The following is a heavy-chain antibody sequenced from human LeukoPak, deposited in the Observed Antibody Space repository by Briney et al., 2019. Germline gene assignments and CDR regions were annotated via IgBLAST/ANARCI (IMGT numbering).Heavy chain of an antibody. D-gene: IGHD2-15*01. V-gene: IGHV4-34*01. J-gene: IGHJ5*02. CDR2: IYQSGTT. CDR3: ARHRLDIVVVVAATPRGRNWFDP. Sequence: NSGGSLRLSCAASEFTFSSYAMNWIRQPPGKGLEWIGNIYQSGTTYYNPSLKSRVTISVDTSKNQFSLKLSSVTAADTAVYYCARHRLDIVVVVAATPRGRNWFDPWGQGTLVTVSS. CDR1: EFTFSSYA.